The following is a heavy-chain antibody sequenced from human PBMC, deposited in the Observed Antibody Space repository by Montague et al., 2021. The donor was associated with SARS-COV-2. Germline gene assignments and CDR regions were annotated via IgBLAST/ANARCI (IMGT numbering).Heavy chain of an antibody. CDR1: GFTLRNYY. Sequence: SLRLSCAASGFTLRNYYISWIRQAPGKGLEWVSYISSSGSYRDYADSVKGRFTISRDTGRNSVHLQIDSLRAEDTAVYYCARDYDVWNEYPKWFFDLWGRGTLVTVSS. CDR3: ARDYDVWNEYPKWFFDL. CDR2: ISSSGSYR. D-gene: IGHD3-3*01. V-gene: IGHV3-11*06. J-gene: IGHJ2*01.